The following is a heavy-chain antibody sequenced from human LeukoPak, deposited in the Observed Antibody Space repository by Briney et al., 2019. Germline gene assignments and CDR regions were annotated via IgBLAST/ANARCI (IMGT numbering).Heavy chain of an antibody. D-gene: IGHD3-9*01. CDR2: MSGTGGRT. J-gene: IGHJ4*02. Sequence: GGSLRLSCAASGFTFSSYAMSWVRQAPGKGLEWVSTMSGTGGRTYYADSVKGRFTISRDNSKNTLYLQMNSLRAEDTAVYYCARDHYDILTGPPNYFDYWGQGTLVTVSS. V-gene: IGHV3-23*01. CDR3: ARDHYDILTGPPNYFDY. CDR1: GFTFSSYA.